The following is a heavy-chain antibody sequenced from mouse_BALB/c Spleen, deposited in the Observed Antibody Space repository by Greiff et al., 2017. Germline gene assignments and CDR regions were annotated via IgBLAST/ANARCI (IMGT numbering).Heavy chain of an antibody. D-gene: IGHD1-1*01. CDR3: ARTGYGSSYYFDY. CDR1: GFTFSSYA. Sequence: EVHLVESGGGLVKPGGSLKLSCAASGFTFSSYAMSWVRQTPEKRLEWVASISSGGSTYYPDSVKGRFTISRDNARNILYLQMSSLRSEDTAMYYCARTGYGSSYYFDYWGQGTTLTVSS. CDR2: ISSGGST. J-gene: IGHJ2*01. V-gene: IGHV5-6-5*01.